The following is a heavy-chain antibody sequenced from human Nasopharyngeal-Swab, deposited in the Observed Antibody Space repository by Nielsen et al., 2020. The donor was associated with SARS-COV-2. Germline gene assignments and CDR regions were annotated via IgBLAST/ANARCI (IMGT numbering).Heavy chain of an antibody. V-gene: IGHV3-23*01. CDR3: AKEVVPRLWFVDLALDY. CDR1: GFTFRSYA. D-gene: IGHD3-10*01. J-gene: IGHJ4*02. Sequence: SLKISCEASGFTFRSYAMRWVRQAPATGLEWVSATSGHGSSTYYAYSVKGRFTISRDSYQNTLFLQMDSLRAEDTAVYCCAKEVVPRLWFVDLALDYWGQGTLVTVSS. CDR2: TSGHGSST.